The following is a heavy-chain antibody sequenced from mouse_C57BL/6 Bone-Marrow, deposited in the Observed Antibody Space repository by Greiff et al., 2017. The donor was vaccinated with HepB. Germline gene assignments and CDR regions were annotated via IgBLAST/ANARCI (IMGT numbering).Heavy chain of an antibody. Sequence: QVHVKQPGTDLVKPGASVKLSCKASGYTFTSYWMHWVKQRPGQGLEWIGNINPSNGGTNYNEKFKSKATLTVDKSSSTAYMQLSSLTSEDSAVYYCANDGYWYCFDYWGQGTTLTVAS. V-gene: IGHV1-53*01. CDR2: INPSNGGT. CDR1: GYTFTSYW. J-gene: IGHJ2*01. D-gene: IGHD2-3*01. CDR3: ANDGYWYCFDY.